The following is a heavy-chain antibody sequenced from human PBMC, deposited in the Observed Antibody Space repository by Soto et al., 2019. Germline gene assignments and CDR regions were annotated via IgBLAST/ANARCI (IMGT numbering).Heavy chain of an antibody. D-gene: IGHD1-1*01. CDR1: GFTFSSYG. Sequence: QVQLVESGGGVVQPGRSLRLSCAASGFTFSSYGMHWVRQAPGKGLEWVAVISYDGSNKYYADSVKGRFTISRDNSKNTLYLQMNSLSAEDTAVYYCAKEGTGTNYGIFDYWGQGTLVTVSS. J-gene: IGHJ4*02. V-gene: IGHV3-30*18. CDR3: AKEGTGTNYGIFDY. CDR2: ISYDGSNK.